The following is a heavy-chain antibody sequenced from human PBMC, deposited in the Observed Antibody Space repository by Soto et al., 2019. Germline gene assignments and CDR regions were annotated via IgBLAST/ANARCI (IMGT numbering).Heavy chain of an antibody. CDR1: GFTLRSYV. J-gene: IGHJ4*02. CDR3: ATHRPPYDFWSGYFEY. D-gene: IGHD3-3*01. V-gene: IGHV3-23*01. CDR2: ISGNGVTT. Sequence: GASLRPSYAASGFTLRSYVMSGDRQPAGKGLEWVSDISGNGVTTYYADSVKGRFTISRDNSKNTLYLQMNNLRAEDTAVYYCATHRPPYDFWSGYFEYWGQGT.